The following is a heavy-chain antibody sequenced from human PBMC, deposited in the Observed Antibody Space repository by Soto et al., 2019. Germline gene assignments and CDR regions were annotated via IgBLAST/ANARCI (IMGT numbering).Heavy chain of an antibody. Sequence: XESLKISCKGSGYSFTSYWISWVRQMPGKGLEWMGRIDPSDSYTNYSPSFQGHVTISADKSISTAYLQWSSLKASDTAMYYCARFFGVTTLQDVWGQGNTVTVSS. CDR1: GYSFTSYW. CDR2: IDPSDSYT. D-gene: IGHD4-4*01. J-gene: IGHJ6*02. CDR3: ARFFGVTTLQDV. V-gene: IGHV5-10-1*01.